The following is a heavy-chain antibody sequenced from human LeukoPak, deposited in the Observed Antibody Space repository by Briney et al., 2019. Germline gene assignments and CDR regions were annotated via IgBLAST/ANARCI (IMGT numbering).Heavy chain of an antibody. J-gene: IGHJ5*02. CDR1: GYTFTSYD. Sequence: ASVKVSCKASGYTFTSYDINLVRQATGQGLEWMGWMNPNSGNTGYAQKFQGRVTMIRNTSISTAYMELSSLRSEDTAVYYCARGSHYGDYEDPWGQGTLVTDSS. D-gene: IGHD4-17*01. CDR2: MNPNSGNT. CDR3: ARGSHYGDYEDP. V-gene: IGHV1-8*01.